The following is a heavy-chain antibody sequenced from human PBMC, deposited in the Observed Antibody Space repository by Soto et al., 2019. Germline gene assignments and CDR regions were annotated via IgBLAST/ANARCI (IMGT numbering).Heavy chain of an antibody. V-gene: IGHV3-23*01. CDR2: ISGSGGST. CDR3: AKAGGATTFWHFDL. J-gene: IGHJ2*01. CDR1: GFTFSSYA. Sequence: EVQLLESGGGLVQPGGSLRLSCAASGFTFSSYAMSWVRQAPGKGLEWVSGISGSGGSTYYADSVKGRFTTSRDNSKNTVYRQMNILRAEDTAVYDCAKAGGATTFWHFDLWARGTLVTVSS. D-gene: IGHD4-17*01.